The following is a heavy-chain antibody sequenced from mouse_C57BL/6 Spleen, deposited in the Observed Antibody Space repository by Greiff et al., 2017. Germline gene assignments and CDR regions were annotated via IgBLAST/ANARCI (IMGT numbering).Heavy chain of an antibody. D-gene: IGHD1-1*01. Sequence: EVQLVESEGGLVQPGSSMKLSCTASGFTFSDYYMAWVRQVPEKGLEWVANINYDGSSTYYLDSLKSRFIISRDKAKNILYLQMSSLKSEDTATYYCARGGSRKEDLDYWGQGTTLTVSS. CDR2: INYDGSST. V-gene: IGHV5-16*01. J-gene: IGHJ2*01. CDR1: GFTFSDYY. CDR3: ARGGSRKEDLDY.